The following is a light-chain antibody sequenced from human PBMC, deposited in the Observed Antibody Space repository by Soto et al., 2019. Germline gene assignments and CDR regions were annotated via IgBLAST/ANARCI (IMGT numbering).Light chain of an antibody. J-gene: IGKJ1*01. CDR1: QSVSSGY. Sequence: EIVLTQSPGTLSLSPGERATLSCRASQSVSSGYLAWYQQKAGQAPRLLIYDASSRATGIPDRFSGGGSGTDFTLTISRLEPEDFAVYYCQQCGSSPWTFGQGTKVDIK. CDR2: DAS. CDR3: QQCGSSPWT. V-gene: IGKV3-20*01.